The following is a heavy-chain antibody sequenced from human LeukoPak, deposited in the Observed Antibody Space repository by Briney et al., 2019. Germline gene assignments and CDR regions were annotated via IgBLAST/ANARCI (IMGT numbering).Heavy chain of an antibody. J-gene: IGHJ5*02. CDR1: GGSISSSTYY. D-gene: IGHD6-13*01. Sequence: SETLSLTCTVSGGSISSSTYYWGWIRQSPGKGLEWIGSISYTGTTYYKSSLKSRVTISVDTSKNQFSLNLSSMTAADTAVYYCARHGSSSWYGWFDPWGQGTLVTVSS. CDR2: ISYTGTT. CDR3: ARHGSSSWYGWFDP. V-gene: IGHV4-39*01.